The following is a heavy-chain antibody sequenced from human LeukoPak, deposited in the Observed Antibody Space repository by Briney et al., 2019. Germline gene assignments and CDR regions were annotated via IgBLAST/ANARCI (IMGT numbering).Heavy chain of an antibody. CDR3: ARAPHDVFYYYYGMDV. V-gene: IGHV3-33*01. Sequence: PGGSLRLSCAASGFTFSSYGMHWVRQAPGKGLEWVAVIWYDGSNKYYADSVKGRFTISRDNSKNTLYLQMNSLRAEDTAVYYCARAPHDVFYYYYGMDVWGQGTTVTVSS. CDR2: IWYDGSNK. CDR1: GFTFSSYG. J-gene: IGHJ6*02. D-gene: IGHD3-16*01.